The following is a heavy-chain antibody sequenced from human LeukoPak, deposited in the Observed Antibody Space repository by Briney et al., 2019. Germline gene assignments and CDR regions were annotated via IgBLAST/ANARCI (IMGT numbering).Heavy chain of an antibody. CDR1: GGSIGSYY. D-gene: IGHD1-26*01. J-gene: IGHJ3*02. V-gene: IGHV4-59*01. Sequence: PSETLSLTCTVSGGSIGSYYWSWIRQPPGKGLEWIGYIYYSGSTNYNPSLKSRVTISVDTSKNQFSLRLSSVTAADTAVYYCARGGGSYLGAFDIWGQGTMVTVSS. CDR3: ARGGGSYLGAFDI. CDR2: IYYSGST.